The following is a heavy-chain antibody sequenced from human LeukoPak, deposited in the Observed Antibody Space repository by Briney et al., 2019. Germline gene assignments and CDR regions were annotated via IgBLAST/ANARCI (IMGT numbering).Heavy chain of an antibody. CDR1: GGTFSSYA. J-gene: IGHJ4*02. CDR3: ARDVDRDGYQGGY. V-gene: IGHV1-69*04. Sequence: GASVKVSCKASGGTFSSYAISWVRQAPGQGLEWMGRIIPILGIANYAQKFQGRVTITADKSTSTAYMELSSLRSEDTAVYYCARDVDRDGYQGGYWGQGTLVTVSS. D-gene: IGHD5-24*01. CDR2: IIPILGIA.